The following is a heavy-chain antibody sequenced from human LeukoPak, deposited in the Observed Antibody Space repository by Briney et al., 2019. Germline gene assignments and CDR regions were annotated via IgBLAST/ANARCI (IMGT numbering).Heavy chain of an antibody. Sequence: LRASVKVSCKASGYTFTKYPMNWVRQAPGQGLEWMGWINTNTGNPTYAQGFTGRFVFSLDTSVSTAYLQISSLKAEDTAVYYCARPNSGSYFSAFDYWGQGTLVTVSS. V-gene: IGHV7-4-1*02. J-gene: IGHJ4*02. D-gene: IGHD1-26*01. CDR3: ARPNSGSYFSAFDY. CDR2: INTNTGNP. CDR1: GYTFTKYP.